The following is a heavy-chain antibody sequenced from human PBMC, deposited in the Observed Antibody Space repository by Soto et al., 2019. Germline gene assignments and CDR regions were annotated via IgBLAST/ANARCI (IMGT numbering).Heavy chain of an antibody. J-gene: IGHJ5*02. CDR2: ISPFNGHT. V-gene: IGHV1-18*01. D-gene: IGHD6-13*01. CDR3: AREPPLATAGLNYFDP. Sequence: QVQLVQSGTEVKKPGASVKVSCKTSGYTFINFGIGWVRQAPGQGLEWMGWISPFNGHTHYAQKFQGRVSLTTDTSTSTAFLELRSLTYDDTAVYYCAREPPLATAGLNYFDPWGQGTLVTVSS. CDR1: GYTFINFG.